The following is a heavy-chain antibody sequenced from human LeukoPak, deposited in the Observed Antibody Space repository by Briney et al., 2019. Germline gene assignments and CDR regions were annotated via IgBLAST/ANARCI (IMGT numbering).Heavy chain of an antibody. CDR3: AKRWARGGYDSYYYYGMDV. D-gene: IGHD5-12*01. CDR1: GFTFSSFA. Sequence: PGGSLRLSCAASGFTFSSFAMSWVRQAPGRGVEGVYAISGRGGSPKYADCVKGRFTISRDNSKNTLYLQMNSLRAEDTAVYYCAKRWARGGYDSYYYYGMDVWGKGTTVTVSS. CDR2: ISGRGGSP. J-gene: IGHJ6*04. V-gene: IGHV3-23*01.